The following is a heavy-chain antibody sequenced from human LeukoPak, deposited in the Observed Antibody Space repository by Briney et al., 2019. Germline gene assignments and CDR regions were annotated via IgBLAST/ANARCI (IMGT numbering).Heavy chain of an antibody. Sequence: GGSLRLSCAASGFTFSNYAMTWVRQAPGKGLEWVSSITDGGGTTYYVDSVKGRFTISRDNSKNTLYLQLSSLRADDTAVYFCAKSYRTFGSSGFYHFDYWGPGTLVTVSS. CDR3: AKSYRTFGSSGFYHFDY. J-gene: IGHJ4*02. D-gene: IGHD3-22*01. CDR1: GFTFSNYA. V-gene: IGHV3-23*01. CDR2: ITDGGGTT.